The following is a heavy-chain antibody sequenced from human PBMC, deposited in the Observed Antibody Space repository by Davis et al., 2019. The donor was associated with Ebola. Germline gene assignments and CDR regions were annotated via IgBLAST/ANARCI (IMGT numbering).Heavy chain of an antibody. D-gene: IGHD1-14*01. Sequence: GESLKISCAASEFTFSSCAMHWVRQAPGKGLEWVSVISYDGSNKYYADSVKGRFTISRDNSKNTLYLQMNSLRAEDTAVYYCASIRYYYYGMDVWGQGTTVTVSS. CDR1: EFTFSSCA. J-gene: IGHJ6*02. V-gene: IGHV3-30-3*01. CDR2: ISYDGSNK. CDR3: ASIRYYYYGMDV.